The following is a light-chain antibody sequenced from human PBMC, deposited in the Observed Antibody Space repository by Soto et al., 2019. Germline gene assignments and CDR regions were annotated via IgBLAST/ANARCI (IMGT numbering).Light chain of an antibody. V-gene: IGLV2-14*01. Sequence: QSALTQPASVSGSPGQSITISCTGTSSDVGIYNYVSWYQQHPGKAPKLIICEVSNRPSGISNRFSGSKSGNTASLTISGLRAEDEADYYCTSFTTSSIWVFGGGTKLTVL. CDR3: TSFTTSSIWV. J-gene: IGLJ3*02. CDR1: SSDVGIYNY. CDR2: EVS.